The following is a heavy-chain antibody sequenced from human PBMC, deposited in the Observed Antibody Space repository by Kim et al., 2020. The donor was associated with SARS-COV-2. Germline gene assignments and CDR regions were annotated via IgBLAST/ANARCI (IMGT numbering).Heavy chain of an antibody. CDR3: AKAGPLGVATIKSLYYYYYMDV. J-gene: IGHJ6*03. Sequence: GGSLRLSCAASGFTFSSYGMHWVRQAPGKGLEWVAVISYDGSNKYYADSVKGRFTISRDNSKNTLYLQMNSLRAEDTAVYYCAKAGPLGVATIKSLYYYYYMDVWGKGTTVTVSS. V-gene: IGHV3-30*18. CDR1: GFTFSSYG. CDR2: ISYDGSNK. D-gene: IGHD5-12*01.